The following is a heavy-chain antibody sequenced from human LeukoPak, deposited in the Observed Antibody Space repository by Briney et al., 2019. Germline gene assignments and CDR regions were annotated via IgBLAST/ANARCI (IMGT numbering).Heavy chain of an antibody. CDR3: ARVNIAARTYYFDY. J-gene: IGHJ4*02. D-gene: IGHD6-13*01. V-gene: IGHV4-61*02. CDR1: GGSISSGSYY. Sequence: SQTLSLTCTVSGGSISSGSYYWSWIRPPAGKGLEWIGRIYTSGSTNYNPSLKSRVTISVDTSKNQFSLKLSSVTAADTAVYYCARVNIAARTYYFDYWGQGTLVTVSS. CDR2: IYTSGST.